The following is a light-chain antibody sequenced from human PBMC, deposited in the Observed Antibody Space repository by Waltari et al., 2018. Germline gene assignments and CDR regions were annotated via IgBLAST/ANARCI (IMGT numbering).Light chain of an antibody. Sequence: DIQMTQSPSFVSASVGDRVTITCRASQDISNWLAWYQQKPGQAPNLLIYAASSLQSGVPSRFSGGGSGTDFTLTISSLQPEDFTTYFCQQSNSFPYTFGQGTKLEIK. CDR1: QDISNW. CDR2: AAS. J-gene: IGKJ2*01. CDR3: QQSNSFPYT. V-gene: IGKV1D-12*01.